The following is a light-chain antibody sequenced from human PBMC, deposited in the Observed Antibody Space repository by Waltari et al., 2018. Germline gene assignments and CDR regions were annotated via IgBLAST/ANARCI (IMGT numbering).Light chain of an antibody. Sequence: EIVLTQSPATLSLSPGDRATLSCRASQSVNNKLAWYQQKSGQAPRLLIYDASTRATGVPARFSGSGSGTDLTLSISSLEPEDFAVYYCQHRSSWPLTFGGGTKLEIK. CDR3: QHRSSWPLT. J-gene: IGKJ4*01. CDR1: QSVNNK. CDR2: DAS. V-gene: IGKV3-11*01.